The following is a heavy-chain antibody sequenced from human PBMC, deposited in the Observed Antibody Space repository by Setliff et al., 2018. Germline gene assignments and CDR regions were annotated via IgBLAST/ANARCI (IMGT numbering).Heavy chain of an antibody. J-gene: IGHJ6*03. CDR1: GGSFSSSDDY. CDR3: ARQKYWSGYYGEGYYYYMDV. D-gene: IGHD3-3*01. V-gene: IGHV4-39*01. Sequence: SETLSLTCNVSGGSFSSSDDYWGWIRQPPGKGPEWLGSISYSGRNHYSPSLKSRVTIFADTSKNQFSLLMNSVTAADTAVYYCARQKYWSGYYGEGYYYYMDVWGKGTTVTVSS. CDR2: ISYSGRN.